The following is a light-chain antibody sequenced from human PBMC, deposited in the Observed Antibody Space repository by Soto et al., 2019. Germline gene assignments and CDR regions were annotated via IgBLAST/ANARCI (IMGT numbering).Light chain of an antibody. CDR1: QSLLYRNGNNY. CDR2: LGS. Sequence: EIVMTQSPLSLPVTPGEPASISCRSSQSLLYRNGNNYLDWYVQKPGQSPQVLIYLGSTRASGVPDRLSGSGSGTDFTLKISRVEAEYVGVYYCMQALQSPLTFGGGTRLEI. CDR3: MQALQSPLT. J-gene: IGKJ4*01. V-gene: IGKV2-28*01.